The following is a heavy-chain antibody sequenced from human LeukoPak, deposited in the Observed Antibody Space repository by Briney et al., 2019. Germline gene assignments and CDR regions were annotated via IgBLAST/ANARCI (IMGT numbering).Heavy chain of an antibody. D-gene: IGHD6-6*01. V-gene: IGHV3-53*01. J-gene: IGHJ4*02. CDR1: GFAFSSSW. CDR2: IYSGGST. CDR3: ASLSLGHY. Sequence: GGSLRLSCAASGFAFSSSWMSWVRQAPGKGLEWVSVIYSGGSTYYADSVKGRFTISRDTSKNTLSLQMNSLRAEDTAVYYCASLSLGHYWGQGTLVTVSS.